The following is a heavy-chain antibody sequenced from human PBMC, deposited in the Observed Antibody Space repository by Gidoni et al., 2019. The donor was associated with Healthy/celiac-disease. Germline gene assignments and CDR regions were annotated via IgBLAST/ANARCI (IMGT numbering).Heavy chain of an antibody. J-gene: IGHJ4*02. V-gene: IGHV3-30*18. CDR2: ISYDGSNK. CDR3: AKDRLPGWELPGGFDY. Sequence: QVQLVESGGGVVQPGRSLRLSCAASGFTFSNYGMHWVRQAPGKGLEWVAVISYDGSNKYYADSVKGRFTISRDNSKNTLYLQMNSLRAEDTAVYYCAKDRLPGWELPGGFDYWGQGTLVTVSS. CDR1: GFTFSNYG. D-gene: IGHD1-26*01.